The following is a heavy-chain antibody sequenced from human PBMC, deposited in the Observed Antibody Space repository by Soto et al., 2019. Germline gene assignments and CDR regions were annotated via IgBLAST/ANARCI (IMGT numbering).Heavy chain of an antibody. J-gene: IGHJ6*02. V-gene: IGHV1-18*04. Sequence: GASVKVSCKASGYTFTSYGISCVRQAPGQVLEWMGWISAYNGNTNYAQKLQGRVTMTTDTSTSTAYMELRSLRSDDTAVYYCARGWYYDFWSGYHEGLYYYYGMDVWGQGTTVTVSS. D-gene: IGHD3-3*01. CDR2: ISAYNGNT. CDR1: GYTFTSYG. CDR3: ARGWYYDFWSGYHEGLYYYYGMDV.